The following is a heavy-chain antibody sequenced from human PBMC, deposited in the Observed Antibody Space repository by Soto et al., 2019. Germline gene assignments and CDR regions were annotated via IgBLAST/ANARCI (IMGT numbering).Heavy chain of an antibody. J-gene: IGHJ6*02. V-gene: IGHV3-30*18. CDR3: AKEGIPAAMVWYYYYYGMDV. D-gene: IGHD2-2*01. CDR1: GFTFSSYG. CDR2: ISYDGSNK. Sequence: QVQLVESGGGVVQPGRSLRLSCAASGFTFSSYGMHWVRQAPGKGLGWVAVISYDGSNKYYADSVKGRFTISRDNSKNTLYLQMNSLRAEDTAVYYCAKEGIPAAMVWYYYYYGMDVWGQGTTVTVSS.